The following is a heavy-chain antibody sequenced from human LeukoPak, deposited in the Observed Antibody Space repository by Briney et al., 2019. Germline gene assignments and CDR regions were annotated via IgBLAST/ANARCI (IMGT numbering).Heavy chain of an antibody. CDR3: ARVGSGSYYQDAFDI. Sequence: PSQTLSLTCTVSGGSISSGDYYWSWIRQPPGKGLEWIGYIYYSGSTYYNPSLKSRVTISVDTSKNQFSLKLSPVTAADMAVYYCARVGSGSYYQDAFDIWGQGTMVTVSS. CDR1: GGSISSGDYY. D-gene: IGHD1-26*01. V-gene: IGHV4-30-4*08. J-gene: IGHJ3*02. CDR2: IYYSGST.